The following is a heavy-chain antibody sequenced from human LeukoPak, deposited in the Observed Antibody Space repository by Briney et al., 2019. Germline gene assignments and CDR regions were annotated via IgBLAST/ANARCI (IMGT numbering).Heavy chain of an antibody. V-gene: IGHV3-23*01. CDR2: ISGSGGST. Sequence: PGGSLRLSCAASGFTFSNHAMSWVRQAPGKGLEWVSGISGSGGSTCYADSVRGRFTISRDNSKNTLHLQMNSLRVEDTAVYYCASYLYWWSDLGYWGQGTLVTVSS. D-gene: IGHD2-8*02. J-gene: IGHJ4*02. CDR1: GFTFSNHA. CDR3: ASYLYWWSDLGY.